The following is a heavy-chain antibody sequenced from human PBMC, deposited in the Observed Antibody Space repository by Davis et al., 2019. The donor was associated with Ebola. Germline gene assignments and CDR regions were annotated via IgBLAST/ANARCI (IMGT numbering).Heavy chain of an antibody. D-gene: IGHD6-19*01. Sequence: GSLRLSCAVYGGSFSGYYWSWIRQPPGKGLEWIGEINHSGSTNYNPSLKSRVTISVDTSKNQFSLKLSSVTAADTAVYYCARGGAVAGTYYYYGMDVWGQGTTVTVSS. CDR3: ARGGAVAGTYYYYGMDV. CDR2: INHSGST. CDR1: GGSFSGYY. J-gene: IGHJ6*02. V-gene: IGHV4-34*01.